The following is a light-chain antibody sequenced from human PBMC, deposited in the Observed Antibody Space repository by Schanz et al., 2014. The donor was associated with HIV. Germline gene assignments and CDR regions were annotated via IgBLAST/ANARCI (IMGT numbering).Light chain of an antibody. Sequence: QSVLTQPRSVSGSPGQSVTISCTGTSSDVGGYDYVSWYQQHPGKAPKLMIYDVTKRPSGVSNRFSGSKSGNTASLTISGLHTDDEADYYCSSYAGSSALLFGGGTKLTVL. CDR3: SSYAGSSALL. CDR2: DVT. J-gene: IGLJ2*01. V-gene: IGLV2-11*01. CDR1: SSDVGGYDY.